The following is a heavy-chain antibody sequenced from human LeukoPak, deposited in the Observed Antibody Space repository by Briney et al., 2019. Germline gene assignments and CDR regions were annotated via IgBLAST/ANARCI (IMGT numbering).Heavy chain of an antibody. Sequence: GGSLRLSCAASGFTFSSYAMHWVRQAPGKGLEWVANIKQDGSEKYYVDSVKGRFTVSRDNAKNSLYLQMNSLRAEDTAVNYCARETNYDILTGYYRNLYYFDYWGQGTLVTVSS. J-gene: IGHJ4*02. CDR2: IKQDGSEK. CDR1: GFTFSSYA. CDR3: ARETNYDILTGYYRNLYYFDY. V-gene: IGHV3-7*01. D-gene: IGHD3-9*01.